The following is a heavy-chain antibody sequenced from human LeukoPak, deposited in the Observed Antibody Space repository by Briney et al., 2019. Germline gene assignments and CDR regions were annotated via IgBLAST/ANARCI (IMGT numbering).Heavy chain of an antibody. CDR3: ARDSKSVPSSTSCSFFDY. D-gene: IGHD2-2*01. V-gene: IGHV3-7*01. Sequence: GSLRLSCAASGFTLSSYWMSWVRQAPGKGLEWVSNINQYGSEKYYVDSVKGRFTISRDNAKNSLYLQINSLRAEDTAVYYCARDSKSVPSSTSCSFFDYWGQGTLVTVSS. J-gene: IGHJ4*02. CDR1: GFTLSSYW. CDR2: INQYGSEK.